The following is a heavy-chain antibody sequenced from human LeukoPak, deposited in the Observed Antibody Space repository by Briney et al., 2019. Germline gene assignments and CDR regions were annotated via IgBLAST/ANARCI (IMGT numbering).Heavy chain of an antibody. J-gene: IGHJ4*02. Sequence: PGGSPRLSCAASGFTFDDYAMHWVRQAPGKGLEWVSSITWNSGSIDYADSVKGRFTISRDNAKNSLYLQMNSLRAEDMALYYCAKGKLPVATTNLFDYWGQGTLVTVSS. V-gene: IGHV3-9*03. CDR1: GFTFDDYA. CDR2: ITWNSGSI. D-gene: IGHD5-12*01. CDR3: AKGKLPVATTNLFDY.